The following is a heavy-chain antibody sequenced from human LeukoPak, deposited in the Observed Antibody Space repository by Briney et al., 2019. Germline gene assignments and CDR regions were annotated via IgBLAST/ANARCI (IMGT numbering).Heavy chain of an antibody. D-gene: IGHD6-19*01. CDR1: GFFLSRHY. V-gene: IGHV3-23*01. CDR3: AKDLGSSGWYIDY. J-gene: IGHJ4*02. CDR2: ISGSGGST. Sequence: GGSLRLSRAASGFFLSRHYMSWGRQAPGEGLGWVSAISGSGGSTYYADSVKGRFTISRDNSKNTLYLQMNSLRAEDTAVYYCAKDLGSSGWYIDYWGQGTLVTVSS.